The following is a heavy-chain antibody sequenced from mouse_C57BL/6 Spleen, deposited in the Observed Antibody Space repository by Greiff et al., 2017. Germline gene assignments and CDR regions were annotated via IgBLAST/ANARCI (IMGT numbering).Heavy chain of an antibody. J-gene: IGHJ2*01. CDR1: GYSFTSYY. Sequence: VQLQQSGPELAKPGASVKISCKASGYSFTSYYIHWVKQRTGQGLEWIGWIYPGSGNTKYNEKFKGKDTLTADTSASTAYMELSRLRCEDSAVYSGARAEAHCGYWGQGTTLTVSS. V-gene: IGHV1-66*01. CDR2: IYPGSGNT. CDR3: ARAEAHCGY.